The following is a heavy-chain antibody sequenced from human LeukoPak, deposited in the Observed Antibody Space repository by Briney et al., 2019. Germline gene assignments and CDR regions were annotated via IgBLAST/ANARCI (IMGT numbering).Heavy chain of an antibody. CDR3: ARHALEAVAGHFDY. Sequence: SETLSLTCTVSGGSISSSSYYWGWIRQPPGKGLEWIGSIYYSGSTYYNPSLESRVTISVDTSKNQFSLKLSSVTAADTAVYYCARHALEAVAGHFDYWGQGTLVTVSS. CDR1: GGSISSSSYY. D-gene: IGHD6-19*01. CDR2: IYYSGST. V-gene: IGHV4-39*01. J-gene: IGHJ4*02.